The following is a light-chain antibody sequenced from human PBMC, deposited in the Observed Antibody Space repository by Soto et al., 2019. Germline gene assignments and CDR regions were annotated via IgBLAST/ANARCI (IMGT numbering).Light chain of an antibody. CDR2: DVT. Sequence: QSALTQPASVSGSPGQSISISCTGASSDIGAYNFVSWYQQHPGKAPSLIIFDVTNRPAGVSNRFSGSKSGNAASLTVSGLQPEEGADYCCSSFSAGNTRIFGGGTKLTVL. J-gene: IGLJ2*01. V-gene: IGLV2-14*03. CDR3: SSFSAGNTRI. CDR1: SSDIGAYNF.